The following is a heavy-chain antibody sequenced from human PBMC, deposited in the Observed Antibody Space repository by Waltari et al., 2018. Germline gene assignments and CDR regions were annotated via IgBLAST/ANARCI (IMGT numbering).Heavy chain of an antibody. D-gene: IGHD3-9*01. CDR1: GGSISSYY. CDR2: SYTSGST. CDR3: ARGSYDILTGYPTVGYFDY. Sequence: QVQLQESGPGLVKPSETLSLTCTVSGGSISSYYWSWIRQPAGKGLEWIGRSYTSGSTNYNPSLKSRVTMSVDTSKNQFSLKLSSVTAADTAVYYCARGSYDILTGYPTVGYFDYWGQGTLVTVSS. V-gene: IGHV4-4*07. J-gene: IGHJ4*02.